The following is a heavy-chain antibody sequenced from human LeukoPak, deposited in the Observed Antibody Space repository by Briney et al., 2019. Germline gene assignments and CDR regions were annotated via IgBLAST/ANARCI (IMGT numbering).Heavy chain of an antibody. CDR2: LSGGRPNI. Sequence: AXXXGXXXGSGLSGGRPNIDYADSVKGRFTISRDNAKNSLYLQMNRLRDEGTAFYYCAKGPSHYSWIYRYFDYWGQGTLVTVSS. D-gene: IGHD1-26*01. V-gene: IGHV3-9*01. J-gene: IGHJ4*02. CDR3: AKGPSHYSWIYRYFDY.